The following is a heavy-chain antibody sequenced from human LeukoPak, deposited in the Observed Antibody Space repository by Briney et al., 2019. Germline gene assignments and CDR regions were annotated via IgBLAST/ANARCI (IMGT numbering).Heavy chain of an antibody. J-gene: IGHJ5*02. CDR3: VRGVGVSRFNYLDP. D-gene: IGHD1-7*01. CDR2: IWYDASNK. V-gene: IGHV3-33*01. CDR1: GFTFSSFG. Sequence: LTGGSLRLSCAASGFTFSSFGMHWVRQAPGKGLEWVAVIWYDASNKYYADSVKGRFTISRDNSKNTLYLQMSSLRDDDTAVYYCVRGVGVSRFNYLDPWGQGTLVIVSS.